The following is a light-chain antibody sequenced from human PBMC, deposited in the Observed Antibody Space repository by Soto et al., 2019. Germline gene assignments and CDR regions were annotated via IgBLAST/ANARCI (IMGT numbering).Light chain of an antibody. CDR2: GAS. J-gene: IGKJ2*01. CDR3: QQYGSSLYT. CDR1: QSVSSSY. Sequence: ELVLTQSPGTLSLSPGERATLSCRASQSVSSSYLAWYQQKPGQAPRLLIYGASSRATGIPDRFSGSGSGTDFTLTNSRLEPEDCAVYYCQQYGSSLYTFGQGTKREIK. V-gene: IGKV3-20*01.